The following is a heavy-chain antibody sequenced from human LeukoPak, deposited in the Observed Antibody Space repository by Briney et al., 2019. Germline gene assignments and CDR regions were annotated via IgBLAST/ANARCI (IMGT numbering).Heavy chain of an antibody. CDR3: ASLYGSGPKWFDP. V-gene: IGHV3-7*01. Sequence: GGSLRLSCAASGFTFSSYWMSWVRQAPGKGLEWVANIKQDGSEKNCLDSVKGRFTISRDNAKNSLYLQMNSLRAEDTAVYYCASLYGSGPKWFDPWGQGTLVTVSS. CDR1: GFTFSSYW. J-gene: IGHJ5*02. CDR2: IKQDGSEK. D-gene: IGHD3-10*01.